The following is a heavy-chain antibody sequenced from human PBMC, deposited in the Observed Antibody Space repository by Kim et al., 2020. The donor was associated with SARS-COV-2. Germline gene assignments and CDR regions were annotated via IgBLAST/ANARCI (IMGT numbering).Heavy chain of an antibody. CDR1: GFTFSSYW. D-gene: IGHD3-3*01. CDR2: INSDGSST. Sequence: GGSLRLSCAASGFTFSSYWMHWVRQAPGKGLVWVSRINSDGSSTSYADSVKGRFTISRDNAKNTLYLQMNSLRAEDTAVYYCARGYDFWRRLGYYGMDVWGQGTTVTVSS. CDR3: ARGYDFWRRLGYYGMDV. V-gene: IGHV3-74*01. J-gene: IGHJ6*02.